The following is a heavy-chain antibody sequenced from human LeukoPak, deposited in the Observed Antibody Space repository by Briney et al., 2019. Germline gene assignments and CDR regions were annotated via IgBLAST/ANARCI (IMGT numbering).Heavy chain of an antibody. CDR3: ARDYDCSGGSCYSYYFDY. J-gene: IGHJ4*02. CDR2: ISSRSSTI. D-gene: IGHD2-15*01. Sequence: PGGSLRLSCAASGFTFSSYSMNWVRQAPGKGLEWVSYISSRSSTIYYADSVKGRITISRDNAKSSLYLQMNSLRAEDTAVYYCARDYDCSGGSCYSYYFDYWGQGTLVTVSS. V-gene: IGHV3-48*01. CDR1: GFTFSSYS.